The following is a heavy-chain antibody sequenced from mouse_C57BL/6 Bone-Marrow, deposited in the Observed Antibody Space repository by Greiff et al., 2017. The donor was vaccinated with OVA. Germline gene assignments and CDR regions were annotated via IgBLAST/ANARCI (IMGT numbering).Heavy chain of an antibody. D-gene: IGHD3-3*01. Sequence: VQVVESDAELVKPGASVKISCKVSGYTFTDHTIHWMKQRPEQGLEWIGYIYPRDGSTKYNEKFKGKATLTADKSSITAYMQLNSLTSEDSAVYFCARVPTGQLQYYFDDWGKGTTLTVSS. CDR1: GYTFTDHT. CDR3: ARVPTGQLQYYFDD. V-gene: IGHV1-78*01. CDR2: IYPRDGST. J-gene: IGHJ2*01.